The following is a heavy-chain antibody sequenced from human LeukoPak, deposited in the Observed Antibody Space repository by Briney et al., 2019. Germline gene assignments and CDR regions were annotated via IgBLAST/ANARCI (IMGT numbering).Heavy chain of an antibody. D-gene: IGHD4-23*01. V-gene: IGHV1-18*01. CDR2: ISAYNGNT. Sequence: ASVKVSCKASGYTFTSYGISWVRQAPGQGLEWMGWISAYNGNTNYAQKLQGRVTMTTDTSTSTAYMELRSLRSDDTAVYYCARVPGYGGNSPHKYYYYYMDVWGKGTTVTVSS. CDR3: ARVPGYGGNSPHKYYYYYMDV. J-gene: IGHJ6*03. CDR1: GYTFTSYG.